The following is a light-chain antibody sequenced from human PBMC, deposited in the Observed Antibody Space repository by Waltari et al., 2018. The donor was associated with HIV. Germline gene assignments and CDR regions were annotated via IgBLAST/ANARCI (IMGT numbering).Light chain of an antibody. CDR2: DAS. CDR3: QQYEDTPLT. J-gene: IGKJ3*01. V-gene: IGKV1-33*01. CDR1: EGISQY. Sequence: DIQMTQSPPSLSASVGDRVPITCQATEGISQYLNWYQQKAGKAPTLLIYDASNLETGVPSRFSGSGSGTDFTLTIASLQPEDVATYYCQQYEDTPLTFGPGTTVDIK.